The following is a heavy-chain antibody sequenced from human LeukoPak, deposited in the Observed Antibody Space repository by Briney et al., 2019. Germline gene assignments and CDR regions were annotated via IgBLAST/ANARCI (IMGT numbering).Heavy chain of an antibody. D-gene: IGHD2-2*01. CDR1: GFTFSSYA. V-gene: IGHV3-30-3*01. CDR3: AKVGPGCSSTSCYPGY. Sequence: GGSLRLSCAASGFTFSSYAMHWVHQAPGKGLEWVAVISYDGSNKYYADSVKGRFTISRDNSKNTVYLQMNSLRAEDTAVYYCAKVGPGCSSTSCYPGYWGQGTLVTVSS. J-gene: IGHJ4*02. CDR2: ISYDGSNK.